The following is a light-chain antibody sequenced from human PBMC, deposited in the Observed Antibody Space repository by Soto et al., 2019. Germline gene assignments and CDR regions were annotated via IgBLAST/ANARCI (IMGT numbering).Light chain of an antibody. CDR3: QQYSTYPLT. CDR1: QSITTF. Sequence: DIQMTQSPSTLPASIGDRVTITCRASQSITTFLAWYQQKPGKAPQILIYDASKLEPGVPSRLSCGGSGTEFTLTISSLHPDDFATYYCQQYSTYPLTFGGGTKVDIK. V-gene: IGKV1-5*01. J-gene: IGKJ4*01. CDR2: DAS.